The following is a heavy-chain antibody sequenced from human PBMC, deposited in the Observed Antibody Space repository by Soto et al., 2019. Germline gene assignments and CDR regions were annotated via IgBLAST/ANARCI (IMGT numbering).Heavy chain of an antibody. CDR1: GFTFNSYW. D-gene: IGHD6-19*01. Sequence: EVPLVESGGDLVQPGGSLRLSCAASGFTFNSYWMHCVRQAPGKGLVWVSLITTDGGSTSYADSVKGRFTISRDNAKNTLYLQMNSLRAEDTAVYYCASGSGWYSPDYWGQGTLVTVSS. CDR3: ASGSGWYSPDY. J-gene: IGHJ4*02. CDR2: ITTDGGST. V-gene: IGHV3-74*01.